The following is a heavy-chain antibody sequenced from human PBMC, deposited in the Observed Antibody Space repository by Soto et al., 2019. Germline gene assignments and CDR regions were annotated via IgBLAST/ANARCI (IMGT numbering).Heavy chain of an antibody. V-gene: IGHV4-34*01. CDR2: INHSGST. CDR3: ALTGGVCGHSSSFDY. CDR1: CGSFSGYY. Sequence: PSETLSLTCAVYCGSFSGYYWSWIRQPPGKGLEWIGEINHSGSTSYNPSLKSRVTISVDTSKNQFSLKLSSVTAADTAGYYCALTGGVCGHSSSFDYSGQGILATGS. J-gene: IGHJ4*02. D-gene: IGHD3-10*01.